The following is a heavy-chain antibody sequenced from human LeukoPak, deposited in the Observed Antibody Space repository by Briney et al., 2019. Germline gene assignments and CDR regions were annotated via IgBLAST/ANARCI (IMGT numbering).Heavy chain of an antibody. Sequence: SETLSLTCAVYGGSFSGYYWSWIRQPPKEGLEWIGEINHSVSTNYNPSLKSRVTISVDTSKNQFSLKVRSVTAADTAVYYCARGHVGSYAYYYYYGMDVWGQGTTVTVSS. D-gene: IGHD2-8*01. CDR1: GGSFSGYY. CDR3: ARGHVGSYAYYYYYGMDV. J-gene: IGHJ6*02. CDR2: INHSVST. V-gene: IGHV4-34*01.